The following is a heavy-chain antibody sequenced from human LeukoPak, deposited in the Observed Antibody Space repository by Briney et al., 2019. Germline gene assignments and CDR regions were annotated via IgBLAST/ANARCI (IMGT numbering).Heavy chain of an antibody. CDR1: RFTFDSYS. Sequence: PGRSRSPSCAPSRFTFDSYSMACVRPAPERGLEWVSAFTGSGSPRYYADSVRGRFTISRDNSNSTVYLHMSSLRADDTAVYYCDKFLPMSGTKSAFDYWGQGTLDSLSS. CDR3: DKFLPMSGTKSAFDY. J-gene: IGHJ4*02. V-gene: IGHV3-23*01. D-gene: IGHD2-8*01. CDR2: FTGSGSPR.